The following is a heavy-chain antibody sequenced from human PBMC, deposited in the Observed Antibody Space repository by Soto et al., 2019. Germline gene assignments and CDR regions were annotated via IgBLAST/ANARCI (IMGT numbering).Heavy chain of an antibody. CDR3: ARARVPVNDLWSGYYSPPYYFDY. V-gene: IGHV1-18*01. Sequence: ASVKVSCKASGYTFTSYGISWVRQAPGQGLEWMGWISAYNGNTNYAQKLQGRVTMTTDTSTSTAYMELRSLRSDGTAVYYCARARVPVNDLWSGYYSPPYYFDYWGQGTLVTVSS. CDR2: ISAYNGNT. CDR1: GYTFTSYG. D-gene: IGHD3-3*01. J-gene: IGHJ4*02.